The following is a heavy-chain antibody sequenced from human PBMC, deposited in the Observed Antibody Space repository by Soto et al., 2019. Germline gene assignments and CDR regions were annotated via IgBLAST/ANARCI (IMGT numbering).Heavy chain of an antibody. D-gene: IGHD4-17*01. V-gene: IGHV3-23*01. J-gene: IGHJ4*02. CDR2: VSGSGSRT. CDR3: AVLTTVTDADY. Sequence: EVQLLESGGGLVQPGGSLRLSCAASGFMFSSYVMSWVRQAPGKGLEWVSGVSGSGSRTYYADSVKGRFSISRYNSRNPLYLQLNSLRAEDTAVYYCAVLTTVTDADYWGQGTLVTVPS. CDR1: GFMFSSYV.